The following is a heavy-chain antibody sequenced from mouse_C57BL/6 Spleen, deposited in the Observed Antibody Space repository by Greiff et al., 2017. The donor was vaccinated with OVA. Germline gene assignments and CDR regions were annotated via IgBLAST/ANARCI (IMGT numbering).Heavy chain of an antibody. CDR3: ARLLGYFDY. Sequence: EVQLVESEGGLVQPGRSMKLSCTASGFTFSDYYMAWVRQVPEKGLEWVANINYDGSSTYYLDSLKSRFIISRDNAKNILYLQMSSLKSEDTATYYCARLLGYFDYWGQGTTLTVSS. V-gene: IGHV5-16*01. J-gene: IGHJ2*01. D-gene: IGHD4-1*01. CDR2: INYDGSST. CDR1: GFTFSDYY.